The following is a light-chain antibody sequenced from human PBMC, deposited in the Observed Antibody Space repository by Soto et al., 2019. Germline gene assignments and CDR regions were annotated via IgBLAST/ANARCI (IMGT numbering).Light chain of an antibody. J-gene: IGKJ1*01. CDR1: QSISSW. V-gene: IGKV1-5*01. CDR2: DAS. CDR3: QQYNSYSWT. Sequence: DIQMTPSPSTLSASVVDRVTITCRASQSISSWLAWYQQKPGKAPKVLIFDASSLESGVPSRFSGSGSATEFTLTISSLQPDDFATYYCQQYNSYSWTFGQGTKVDIK.